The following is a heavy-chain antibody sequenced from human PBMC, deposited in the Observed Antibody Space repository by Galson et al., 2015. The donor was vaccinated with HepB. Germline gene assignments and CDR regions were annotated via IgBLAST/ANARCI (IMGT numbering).Heavy chain of an antibody. Sequence: RLSCAASGFTVNSHYYMSWVRQAPGKGLEWVGVIYSAGNAYYGDSVQGRFTLSRDNFKRTMYLQMNSLRAEDTAVYYCVGENAIGPWGQGTLVTVSS. J-gene: IGHJ5*01. CDR2: IYSAGNA. CDR3: VGENAIGP. V-gene: IGHV3-66*01. D-gene: IGHD2-8*01. CDR1: GFTVNSHYY.